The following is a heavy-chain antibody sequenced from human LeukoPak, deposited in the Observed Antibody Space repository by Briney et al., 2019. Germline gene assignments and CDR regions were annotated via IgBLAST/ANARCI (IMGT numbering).Heavy chain of an antibody. CDR2: ISWSSGSI. Sequence: PGRSLRLSCAASGFTFDDYAMHWVRQAPGKGLEWVSGISWSSGSIGYADPVKGRFTISRDNAKNSLYLQMNSLRAEDTALYYCAKAIGVPAAGAFDIWGQGTMVTVSS. D-gene: IGHD2-2*01. J-gene: IGHJ3*02. V-gene: IGHV3-9*01. CDR1: GFTFDDYA. CDR3: AKAIGVPAAGAFDI.